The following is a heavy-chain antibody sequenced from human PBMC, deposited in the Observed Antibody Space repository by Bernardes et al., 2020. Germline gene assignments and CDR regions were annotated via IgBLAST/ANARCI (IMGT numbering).Heavy chain of an antibody. D-gene: IGHD7-27*01. V-gene: IGHV4-59*01. CDR3: ARVGVHSANFGLGVDY. CDR2: MYYSGTT. CDR1: GGSISSNY. Sequence: SETLSLTCTVSGGSISSNYWSWIRQPPGKGLEWIGYMYYSGTTNYNPSLKSRVTISVDTSKNQFSLKLSSVTAADTAVYYCARVGVHSANFGLGVDYWGQGALVTVSS. J-gene: IGHJ4*02.